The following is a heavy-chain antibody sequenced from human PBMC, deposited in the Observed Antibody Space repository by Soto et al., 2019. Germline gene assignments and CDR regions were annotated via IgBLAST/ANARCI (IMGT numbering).Heavy chain of an antibody. CDR1: GGTFRSYA. V-gene: IGHV1-69*01. Sequence: QVQLVQSGAEVKKPASSVKVSCKASGGTFRSYAISWVRQAPGQGLEWIGVNIPIFGTANYAQKCQGRVTITADESTITAYMELSSVRSEDTAVYSCARAYSISRQNSHFDYWGQGTLVTVSS. CDR2: NIPIFGTA. J-gene: IGHJ4*02. CDR3: ARAYSISRQNSHFDY. D-gene: IGHD6-13*01.